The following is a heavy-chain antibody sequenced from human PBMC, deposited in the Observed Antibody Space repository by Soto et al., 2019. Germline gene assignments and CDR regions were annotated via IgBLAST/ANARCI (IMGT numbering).Heavy chain of an antibody. J-gene: IGHJ4*02. CDR2: ISNSDDST. CDR3: AKGYGDSDS. CDR1: GFTFSRHA. D-gene: IGHD4-17*01. Sequence: EVQLLESGGGLVQPGGSLRLSCTTSGFTFSRHAMTWVRQAPGRGLQWVSSISNSDDSTYYAASVKGRFTISRDISRSTLYLQMDSLRADDTAVYYCAKGYGDSDSWGQGTQVTVSS. V-gene: IGHV3-23*01.